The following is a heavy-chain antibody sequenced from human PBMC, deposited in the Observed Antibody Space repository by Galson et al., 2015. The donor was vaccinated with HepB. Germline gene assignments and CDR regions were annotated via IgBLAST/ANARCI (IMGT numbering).Heavy chain of an antibody. J-gene: IGHJ3*02. CDR1: GFIFSNYW. CDR2: IKHDGTET. Sequence: SLRLSCAASGFIFSNYWMSWVRQAPGKGLEWVANIKHDGTETFYEDSVKGRFTVSRDNAKNSLFLQINSPRAEDTAVYYCARGDDNQEKGTFDIWGQGTTVTVSS. D-gene: IGHD1-14*01. CDR3: ARGDDNQEKGTFDI. V-gene: IGHV3-7*01.